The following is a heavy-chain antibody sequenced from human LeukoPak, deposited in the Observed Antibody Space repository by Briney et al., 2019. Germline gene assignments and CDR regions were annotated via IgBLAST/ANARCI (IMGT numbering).Heavy chain of an antibody. CDR2: IYHTGRI. Sequence: EASETLSLTCTVSGDSISSSSYYWGWIRQPPGKGLEWIGNIYHTGRIYYNPSLKSRITISVDTSKNQFSLKLSSVTAADTAVYYCAVLGYCTNGVCYRGVYFDYWGQGTLVTVSS. V-gene: IGHV4-39*07. CDR3: AVLGYCTNGVCYRGVYFDY. D-gene: IGHD2-8*01. CDR1: GDSISSSSYY. J-gene: IGHJ4*02.